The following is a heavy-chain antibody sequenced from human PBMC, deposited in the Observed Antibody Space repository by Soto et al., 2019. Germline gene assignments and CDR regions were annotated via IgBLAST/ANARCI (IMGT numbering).Heavy chain of an antibody. CDR3: ARVLVEPYYYYGMDV. CDR1: GYTFTGYY. D-gene: IGHD1-1*01. J-gene: IGHJ6*02. CDR2: INPNSGGT. V-gene: IGHV1-2*04. Sequence: ASVKVSCKASGYTFTGYYMHWVRQAPGQGLEWMGWINPNSGGTNYAQKFQGWVTMTRDTSISTDYMELSRLRSDDTAVYYCARVLVEPYYYYGMDVWGQGTTVTVSS.